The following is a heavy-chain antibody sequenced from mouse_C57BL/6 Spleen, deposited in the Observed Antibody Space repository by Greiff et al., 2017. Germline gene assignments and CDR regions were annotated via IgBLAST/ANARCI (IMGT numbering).Heavy chain of an antibody. V-gene: IGHV5-4*01. CDR2: ISDGGSYT. CDR1: GFTFSSYA. Sequence: EVQRVESGGGLVKPGGSLKLSCAASGFTFSSYAMSWVRQTPEKRLEWVATISDGGSYTYYPDNVKGRFTISSDNAKNNLYLQMSHLKSEDTAMYYCAREGVYSNYGGVFDYWGQGTTLTVSS. J-gene: IGHJ2*01. CDR3: AREGVYSNYGGVFDY. D-gene: IGHD2-5*01.